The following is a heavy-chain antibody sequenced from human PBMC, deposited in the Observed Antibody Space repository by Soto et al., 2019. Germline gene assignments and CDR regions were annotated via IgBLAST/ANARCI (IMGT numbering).Heavy chain of an antibody. D-gene: IGHD1-1*01. CDR3: IRPMTGTTRGFDY. J-gene: IGHJ4*02. CDR2: SRNKANSYTT. Sequence: EVQLVESGGGLVQPGGSLRLSCAVSGFTFSDHYMDWVRQAPGKGLEWVGRSRNKANSYTTEYAASVKGGFTISRDDSENSLYLQMDSLKTEDTAVYFCIRPMTGTTRGFDYWGQGTLVTVSS. CDR1: GFTFSDHY. V-gene: IGHV3-72*01.